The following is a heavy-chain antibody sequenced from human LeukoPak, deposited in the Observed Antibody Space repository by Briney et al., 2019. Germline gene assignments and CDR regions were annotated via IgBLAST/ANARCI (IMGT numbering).Heavy chain of an antibody. Sequence: SETLSLTCTVSGGPISSYYWSWIRQPPGKRLEWIGHIYYSGSTNYNPSLKSRVTISVDTSKNQFSLKLSSVTAADTAVYYCARSSHYDILTGYSEEDAFDIWGQGTMVTVSS. J-gene: IGHJ3*02. CDR3: ARSSHYDILTGYSEEDAFDI. D-gene: IGHD3-9*01. CDR1: GGPISSYY. CDR2: IYYSGST. V-gene: IGHV4-59*01.